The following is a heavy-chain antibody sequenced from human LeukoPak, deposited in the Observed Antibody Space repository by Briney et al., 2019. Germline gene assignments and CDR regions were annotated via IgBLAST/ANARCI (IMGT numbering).Heavy chain of an antibody. D-gene: IGHD3-10*01. CDR3: ARGQGSLLWFGELRRPANWFDP. Sequence: SETLSLTCAVYGGSFRGYYWSWIRQPPGKGLEWIGETNHSGSTNYNPSLKSRVTISVDTSKNQFSLKLSSVTAADTAVYYCARGQGSLLWFGELRRPANWFDPWGQGTLVTVSS. V-gene: IGHV4-34*01. CDR2: TNHSGST. J-gene: IGHJ5*02. CDR1: GGSFRGYY.